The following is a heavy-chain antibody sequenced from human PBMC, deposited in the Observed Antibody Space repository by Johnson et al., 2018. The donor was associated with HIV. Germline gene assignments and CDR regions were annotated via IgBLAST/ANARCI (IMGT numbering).Heavy chain of an antibody. V-gene: IGHV3-74*02. CDR2: INSDGSST. CDR3: AKALRIFGSGVKEAFDI. Sequence: VQLVESGGGLVQPGGSLRLSCAASGFTFSSYWMHWVRQAPGKGLVWVSRINSDGSSTSYADSVKGRFTISRDNSKNTLYLQMNSLRAEDTAVYYCAKALRIFGSGVKEAFDIWGQGTMVTVSS. D-gene: IGHD3-10*01. J-gene: IGHJ3*02. CDR1: GFTFSSYW.